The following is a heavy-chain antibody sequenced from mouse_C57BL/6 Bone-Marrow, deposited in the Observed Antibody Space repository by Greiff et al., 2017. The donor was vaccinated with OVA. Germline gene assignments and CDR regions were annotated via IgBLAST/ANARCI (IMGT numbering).Heavy chain of an antibody. V-gene: IGHV5-15*01. J-gene: IGHJ1*03. CDR2: ISNLAYSI. CDR3: ARPDYYGSSYWYFDV. CDR1: GFTFSDYG. Sequence: DVKLVESGGGLVQPGGSLKLSCAASGFTFSDYGMAWVRQAPRKGPEWVAFISNLAYSIYYADTVTGRFTISRENAKNTLYLEMSSLRSEDTAMYYCARPDYYGSSYWYFDVWGTGTTVTVSS. D-gene: IGHD1-1*01.